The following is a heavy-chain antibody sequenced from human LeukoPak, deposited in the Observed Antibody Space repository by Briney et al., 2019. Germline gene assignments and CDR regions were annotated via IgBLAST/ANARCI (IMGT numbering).Heavy chain of an antibody. CDR1: GFTFSTYW. D-gene: IGHD6-19*01. CDR2: INSDGSST. Sequence: GGSLRLSCAASGFTFSTYWMHWVRQAPGKGLVRVSRINSDGSSTSYADSVKGRFTISRDNAKNTLYLQMNSLRAEDTAVYYCARGSQWLIPNNWFDPWGQGTLVTVSS. CDR3: ARGSQWLIPNNWFDP. J-gene: IGHJ5*02. V-gene: IGHV3-74*01.